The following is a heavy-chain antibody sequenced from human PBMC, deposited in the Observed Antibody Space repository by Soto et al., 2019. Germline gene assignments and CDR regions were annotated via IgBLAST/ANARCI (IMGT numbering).Heavy chain of an antibody. CDR1: GYTFTSYA. D-gene: IGHD4-17*01. J-gene: IGHJ5*02. V-gene: IGHV1-3*01. CDR3: ARSTVPADWFDP. CDR2: INAGNGNT. Sequence: ASVKVSCKASGYTFTSYAMHWVRQAPGQRLEWMGWINAGNGNTKYSQKFQGRVTITRDTSASTAYMELSSLGSEDTAVYYCARSTVPADWFDPWGQGTLVTVSS.